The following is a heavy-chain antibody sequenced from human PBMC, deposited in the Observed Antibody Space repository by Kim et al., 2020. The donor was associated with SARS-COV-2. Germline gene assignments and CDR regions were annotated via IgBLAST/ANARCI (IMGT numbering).Heavy chain of an antibody. CDR3: ARDLRQWLAHTSPDYDYYGMGV. J-gene: IGHJ6*02. D-gene: IGHD6-19*01. Sequence: GGSLRLSCVASGFTFSSYAMHWVRQAPGKGLGWVTVISYDGSNKYYIDSVKGRFTISRDNSKSTLYLQMNSLRAEDTGVYYCARDLRQWLAHTSPDYDYYGMGVWGQGTTVTVSS. CDR2: ISYDGSNK. V-gene: IGHV3-30-3*01. CDR1: GFTFSSYA.